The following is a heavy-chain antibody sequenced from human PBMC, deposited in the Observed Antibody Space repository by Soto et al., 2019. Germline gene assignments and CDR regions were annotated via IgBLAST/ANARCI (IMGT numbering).Heavy chain of an antibody. Sequence: SETLSLTCTVSSGSISSTIYSWDWIRQPPGKGLEWIGFIYYAGSTNYNPSLNSRVTISVDTSKNQFSLTVTSVTAADTAVYYCARVPDRWGQGTLVTVSS. D-gene: IGHD2-2*01. CDR2: IYYAGST. CDR3: ARVPDR. J-gene: IGHJ5*02. CDR1: SGSISSTIYS. V-gene: IGHV4-61*05.